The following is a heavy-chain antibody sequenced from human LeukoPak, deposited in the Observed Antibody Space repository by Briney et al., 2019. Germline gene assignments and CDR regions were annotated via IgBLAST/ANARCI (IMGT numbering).Heavy chain of an antibody. CDR1: GASISNSH. J-gene: IGHJ4*02. D-gene: IGHD3/OR15-3a*01. CDR3: ARQTGSGLFILP. V-gene: IGHV4-39*01. CDR2: IYYSGNT. Sequence: PSETLSLTCTVSGASISNSHWGWIRQPPGKGLEWIGSIYYSGNTYYNASLKSQVSISIDTSKNQFSLKLTSVTAADTAVYYCARQTGSGLFILPGGQGTLVTVSS.